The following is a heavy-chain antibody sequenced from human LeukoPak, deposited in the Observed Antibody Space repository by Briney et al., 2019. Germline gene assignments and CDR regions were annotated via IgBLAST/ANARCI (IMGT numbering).Heavy chain of an antibody. J-gene: IGHJ4*02. V-gene: IGHV3-7*01. CDR1: GFSISNYW. D-gene: IGHD3-16*01. Sequence: GGSLRLSCAASGFSISNYWMSWVRQAPGKGLEWVANIKQAESEKFYVDSVKDRFIISRDNAENSVYLQMNSLTDEDTAVYYCARGLDMITFGGVMIYWGQGTLVTVSS. CDR3: ARGLDMITFGGVMIY. CDR2: IKQAESEK.